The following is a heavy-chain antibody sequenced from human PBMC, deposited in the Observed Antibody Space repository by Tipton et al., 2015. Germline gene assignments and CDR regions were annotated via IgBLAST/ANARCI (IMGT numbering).Heavy chain of an antibody. CDR2: IYDSGGI. D-gene: IGHD6-19*01. CDR1: GGSISGSSYY. J-gene: IGHJ6*02. Sequence: LRLSCTVSGGSISGSSYYWGWIRQPPGKGLEWIGNIYDSGGIFYNPSLESRVTISVDTSENQFSLKLSSVTAADTAVYYCARDRIAVAGHYYYFYYGMDVWGQGTTVTVSS. CDR3: ARDRIAVAGHYYYFYYGMDV. V-gene: IGHV4-39*07.